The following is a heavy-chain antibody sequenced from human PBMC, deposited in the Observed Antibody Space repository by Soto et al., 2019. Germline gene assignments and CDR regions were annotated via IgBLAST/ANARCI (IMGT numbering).Heavy chain of an antibody. CDR2: ISGSGGST. D-gene: IGHD6-25*01. J-gene: IGHJ4*02. CDR1: GGTFSSYA. V-gene: IGHV3-23*01. CDR3: AKARTPSRYYFDY. Sequence: GGSLRLSSAASGGTFSSYAMSWVRQAPGKGLEWVSAISGSGGSTYYADSVKGRFTISRDNSKNTLYLQMNSLRAEDTAVYYCAKARTPSRYYFDYWGQGTLVTVSS.